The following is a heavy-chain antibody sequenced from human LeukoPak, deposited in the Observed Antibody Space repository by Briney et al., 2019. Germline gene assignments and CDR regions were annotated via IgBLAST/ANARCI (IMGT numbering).Heavy chain of an antibody. CDR3: ARRWAARRAFDI. D-gene: IGHD6-6*01. CDR1: GGSFSGYY. J-gene: IGHJ3*02. Sequence: PSETLSLTCAVYGGSFSGYYWSWIRQPPGKGLEWIGEINHSGSTNYNPSLKSRVTISVDTSKNQFSLKLSSVTAADTAVYYCARRWAARRAFDIWGQGTMVTVSS. V-gene: IGHV4-34*09. CDR2: INHSGST.